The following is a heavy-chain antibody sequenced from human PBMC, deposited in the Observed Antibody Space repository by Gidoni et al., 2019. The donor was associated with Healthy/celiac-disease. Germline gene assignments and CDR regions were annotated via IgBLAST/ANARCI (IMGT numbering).Heavy chain of an antibody. CDR2: IYHSGST. Sequence: QVQLQESGPGLVKPSETLSLTCTVSGYSISSGYYWGWIRQPPGKGLEWIGSIYHSGSTYYNPSLKSRVTISVDTSKNQFSLKLSSVTAADTAVYYCASLGYSYGYLPYQYWGQGTLVTVSS. V-gene: IGHV4-38-2*02. CDR3: ASLGYSYGYLPYQY. J-gene: IGHJ4*02. D-gene: IGHD5-18*01. CDR1: GYSISSGYY.